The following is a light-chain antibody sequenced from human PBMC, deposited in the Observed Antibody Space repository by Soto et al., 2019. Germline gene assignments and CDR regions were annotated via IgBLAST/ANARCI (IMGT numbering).Light chain of an antibody. V-gene: IGLV2-14*01. CDR3: SSFTTTNTWV. J-gene: IGLJ3*02. Sequence: QSALTQPASVSGSAGQSITISCSGTMRDVGAYNLVSWYQQHPGTAPKLIIYEVRNRPSGISSRFSGSRSGNTASLTISGLQSEDEGDYYCSSFTTTNTWVFGGGTKVTVL. CDR2: EVR. CDR1: MRDVGAYNL.